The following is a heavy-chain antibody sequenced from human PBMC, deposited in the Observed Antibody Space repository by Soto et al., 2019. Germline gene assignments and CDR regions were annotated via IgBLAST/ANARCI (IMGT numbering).Heavy chain of an antibody. Sequence: QVQLQESGPGLVKPSQTLSLTCTVSGDSISSGPNYWSWIRQHPGKGLEWIGYIYYTGTTYYSPSLKSRVIMSLDKSKNRFSLKLSSVTAADTAVYYCARDMKFETDGGYYYYGMDVWGPGTTVTVSS. CDR2: IYYTGTT. J-gene: IGHJ6*02. D-gene: IGHD3-16*01. CDR3: ARDMKFETDGGYYYYGMDV. V-gene: IGHV4-31*03. CDR1: GDSISSGPNY.